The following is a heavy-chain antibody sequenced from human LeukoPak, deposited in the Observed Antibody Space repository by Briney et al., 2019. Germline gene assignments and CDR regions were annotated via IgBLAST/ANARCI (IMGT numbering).Heavy chain of an antibody. J-gene: IGHJ4*02. CDR2: IQPDGSQG. V-gene: IGHV3-7*01. D-gene: IGHD4-17*01. Sequence: GGSLRLSCVASGFTLGSYWMTWVRQAPGKGLEWVANIQPDGSQGLYVDSVKGRFIISRDNAKKSLYLQMNSLRAEDTAVYYCTRDPLYGALDSWGQGTLVTVSS. CDR1: GFTLGSYW. CDR3: TRDPLYGALDS.